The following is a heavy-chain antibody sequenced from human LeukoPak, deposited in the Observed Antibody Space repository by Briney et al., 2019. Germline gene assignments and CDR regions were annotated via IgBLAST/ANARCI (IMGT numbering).Heavy chain of an antibody. D-gene: IGHD3-10*01. CDR1: GFTFSSYT. V-gene: IGHV3-23*01. J-gene: IGHJ1*01. CDR3: AKGVFGSGSYREYFEQ. CDR2: IHNGGGTT. Sequence: GGSLRLSCTASGFTFSSYTMNWVRQAPGKGLEWVSAIHNGGGTTSYADSVKGRFTISRDNSKNTLFLQMNSLRAEDTAVYYCAKGVFGSGSYREYFEQWGQGTLVTVSS.